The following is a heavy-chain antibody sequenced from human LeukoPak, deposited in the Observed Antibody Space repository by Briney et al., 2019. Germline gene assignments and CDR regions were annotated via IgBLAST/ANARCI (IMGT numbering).Heavy chain of an antibody. CDR1: GFTFSSYG. CDR3: AKDEAPGYFDY. J-gene: IGHJ4*02. CDR2: ISYDGSNK. V-gene: IGHV3-30*18. Sequence: PGGSLRLSCAASGFTFSSYGMHWVRQAPGKGLEWVAVISYDGSNKYYADSVKGRFTISRDNSKNTLYLQMNSLRAEDTAVYYCAKDEAPGYFDYWGQGTLVTVSS.